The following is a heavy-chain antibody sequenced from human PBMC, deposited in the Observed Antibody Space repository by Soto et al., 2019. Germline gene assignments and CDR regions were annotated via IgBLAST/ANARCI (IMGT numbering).Heavy chain of an antibody. J-gene: IGHJ4*02. Sequence: QVQLVQSGAEVKKPGSSVKVSCKASGDTFSSFAISWVRQAPGQGLEWMGGIIPIFSTTNYAQKFQGRVTITADDSTSTAYMEVTTLRSEDTAVYYCGRGRDHAYDYWGQGTLVTVSS. V-gene: IGHV1-69*01. CDR1: GDTFSSFA. CDR3: GRGRDHAYDY. CDR2: IIPIFSTT. D-gene: IGHD3-16*01.